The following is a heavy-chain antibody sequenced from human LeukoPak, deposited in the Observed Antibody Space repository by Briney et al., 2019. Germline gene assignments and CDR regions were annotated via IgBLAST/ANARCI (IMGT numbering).Heavy chain of an antibody. CDR1: GFTFRRYW. CDR3: VGLGENY. Sequence: GGSLRLSCAASGFTFRRYWMSWARQASGKGLEWVANIKQDGSEKYYVDSVKGRFTISRDNAKNSLYLQMNSLRAEDTAAYYCVGLGENYWGQGTLVTVSS. J-gene: IGHJ4*02. V-gene: IGHV3-7*02. D-gene: IGHD3-10*01. CDR2: IKQDGSEK.